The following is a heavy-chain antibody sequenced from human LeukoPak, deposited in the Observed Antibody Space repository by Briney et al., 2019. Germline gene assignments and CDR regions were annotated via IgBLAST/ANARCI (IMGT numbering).Heavy chain of an antibody. CDR3: AKAYDLWSGYPLFDF. CDR2: ISDSGGST. CDR1: GFSFYSYV. Sequence: PGGSLRLSCAASGFSFYSYVMSWVRQAPGKGLEWVSGISDSGGSTYYADSVKGRFTLSRDNSKNMLYLQMNSLRAEDTAVYYCAKAYDLWSGYPLFDFWGQGTLVTASS. J-gene: IGHJ4*02. V-gene: IGHV3-23*01. D-gene: IGHD3-3*01.